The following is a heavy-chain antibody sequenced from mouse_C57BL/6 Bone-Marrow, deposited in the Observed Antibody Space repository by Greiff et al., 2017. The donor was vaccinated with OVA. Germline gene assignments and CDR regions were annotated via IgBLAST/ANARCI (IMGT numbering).Heavy chain of an antibody. D-gene: IGHD3-2*02. CDR2: IYPGSGNT. J-gene: IGHJ2*01. CDR1: GYTFTDYY. CDR3: AGGQLRLRWPFFDY. V-gene: IGHV1-76*01. Sequence: VQLQQSGAELVRPGASVKLSCKASGYTFTDYYINWVKQRPGQGLEWIARIYPGSGNTYYNEKFKGKATLTAEKSSSTAYMQLSSLTSEDSAVYFCAGGQLRLRWPFFDYWGQGTTLTVSS.